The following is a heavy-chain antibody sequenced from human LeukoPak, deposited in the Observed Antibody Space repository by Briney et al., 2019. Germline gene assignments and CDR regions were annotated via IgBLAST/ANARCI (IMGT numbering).Heavy chain of an antibody. CDR1: GYTFTSYG. Sequence: ASVKVSCKASGYTFTSYGISWVRQAPGQGLEWMGRISAYNGNTNYAQKLQGRVTMTTDTSTSTAYMELRSLRSDDTAVYYCARVVDFYYDSSGYLDYWGQGTLVTVSS. V-gene: IGHV1-18*01. J-gene: IGHJ4*02. CDR2: ISAYNGNT. CDR3: ARVVDFYYDSSGYLDY. D-gene: IGHD3-22*01.